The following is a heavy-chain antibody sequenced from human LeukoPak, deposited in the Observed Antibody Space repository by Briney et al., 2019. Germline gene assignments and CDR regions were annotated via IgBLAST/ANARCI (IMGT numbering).Heavy chain of an antibody. CDR1: GGSISSGDYY. J-gene: IGHJ3*02. CDR2: ICYSGGT. V-gene: IGHV4-30-4*08. CDR3: TREVEWELPNAFDI. D-gene: IGHD1-26*01. Sequence: PSETLSLTCTVSGGSISSGDYYWRWIRQPPGKGLEWIGYICYSGGTYYNPSLKSRVTISVDTSKNQFSLKLSSVTAADTAVYYCTREVEWELPNAFDIWGQGTMVTVSS.